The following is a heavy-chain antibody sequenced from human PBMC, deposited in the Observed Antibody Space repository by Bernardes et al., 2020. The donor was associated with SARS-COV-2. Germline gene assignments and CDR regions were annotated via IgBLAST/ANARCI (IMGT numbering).Heavy chain of an antibody. CDR3: ARGMTMDFDY. CDR2: IDISGSTI. D-gene: IGHD3-3*01. Sequence: GGSLRLSCAASGFSFSSYDMNWVRQAPGKGLEWISHIDISGSTIYYGDSVKGRFTISRDNAKNSLYLQMNSLRDEDTAVYFCARGMTMDFDYWGQGTLVTVSS. V-gene: IGHV3-48*02. J-gene: IGHJ4*02. CDR1: GFSFSSYD.